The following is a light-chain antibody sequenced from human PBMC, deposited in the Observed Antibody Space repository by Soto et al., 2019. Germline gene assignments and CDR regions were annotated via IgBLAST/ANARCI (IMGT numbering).Light chain of an antibody. CDR2: GAS. V-gene: IGKV3-20*01. CDR3: QQYGTLPWT. Sequence: EIVLTQSPGTLSLSPGESATLSCRASQPVRNDYLAWYQQKPGQAPRVLISGASTRVTGIPYRFSGSGSGADFTLTISRLEPEGFAVYYCQQYGTLPWTFGQGTKVEIK. J-gene: IGKJ1*01. CDR1: QPVRNDY.